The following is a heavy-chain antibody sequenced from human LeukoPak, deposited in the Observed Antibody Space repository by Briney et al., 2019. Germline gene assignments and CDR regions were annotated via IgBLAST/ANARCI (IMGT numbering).Heavy chain of an antibody. CDR1: GGSFSGYY. CDR3: ARAITTGNDY. J-gene: IGHJ4*02. V-gene: IGHV4-34*01. CDR2: INHSGST. D-gene: IGHD1-14*01. Sequence: SETLSLTCAVYGGSFSGYYWSWIRQPPGKGLEWIGEINHSGSTNYNPSLKSRVTISVDTSKNQFSLKLSSVTAADTAVYYCARAITTGNDYWGQGTLVTVSS.